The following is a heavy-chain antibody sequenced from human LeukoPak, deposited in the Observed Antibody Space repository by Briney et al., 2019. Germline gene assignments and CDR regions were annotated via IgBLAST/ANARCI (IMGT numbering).Heavy chain of an antibody. CDR1: GYSISSGYY. D-gene: IGHD3-22*01. CDR2: IYHSGST. V-gene: IGHV4-38-2*02. CDR3: ARGELGPYYYDSSGPVGY. Sequence: SETLSLTCTVSGYSISSGYYWGWIRQPPGKGLEWIGSIYHSGSTYYNPSLKSRVTISVDTSKNQFSLKLSSVTAADTAVYYCARGELGPYYYDSSGPVGYWGQGTLVTVSS. J-gene: IGHJ4*02.